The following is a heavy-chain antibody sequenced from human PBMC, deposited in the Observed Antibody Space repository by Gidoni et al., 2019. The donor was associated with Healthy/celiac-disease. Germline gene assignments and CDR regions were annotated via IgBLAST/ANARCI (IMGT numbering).Heavy chain of an antibody. CDR2: ISSSSSYI. CDR3: ARAIGTLRYGDYKLFHYYGMDV. J-gene: IGHJ6*02. Sequence: EVQLVESGGGLVKPGGSLRLSCAASGFTFSSYSMNWVRQAPGKGLEWVSSISSSSSYIYYADSVKGRFTISRDNAKNSLYLQMNSLRAEDTAVYYCARAIGTLRYGDYKLFHYYGMDVWGQGTTVTVSS. V-gene: IGHV3-21*01. D-gene: IGHD4-17*01. CDR1: GFTFSSYS.